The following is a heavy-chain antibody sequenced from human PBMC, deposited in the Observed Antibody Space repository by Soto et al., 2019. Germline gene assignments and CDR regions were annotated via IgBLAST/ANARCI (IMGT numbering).Heavy chain of an antibody. CDR3: ARVPAMGGVISHWFDP. CDR2: IYYSGST. Sequence: SETLSVTCTVSGGSLSSGDYYWSWISQPPGKGLEWIGYIYYSGSTYYNPSLKSRVTISLGTSKNEFSLRLTSVTAADTAVYFCARVPAMGGVISHWFDPWGPGTLVTVSS. J-gene: IGHJ5*02. D-gene: IGHD3-16*02. CDR1: GGSLSSGDYY. V-gene: IGHV4-30-4*01.